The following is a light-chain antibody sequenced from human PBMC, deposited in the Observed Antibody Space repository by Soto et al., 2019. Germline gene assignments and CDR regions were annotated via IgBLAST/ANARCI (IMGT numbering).Light chain of an antibody. CDR1: SSDIGVYNY. CDR2: EVS. V-gene: IGLV2-14*01. J-gene: IGLJ1*01. Sequence: QSALTQPASVSGSPGQSITISCTGTSSDIGVYNYVSWYGQHPGKVPKLIIYEVSNRPSGVSNRFSGSKSGNTASLTISGLQAEDEAVYYCGSITRSSTSVFGTGTKLTVL. CDR3: GSITRSSTSV.